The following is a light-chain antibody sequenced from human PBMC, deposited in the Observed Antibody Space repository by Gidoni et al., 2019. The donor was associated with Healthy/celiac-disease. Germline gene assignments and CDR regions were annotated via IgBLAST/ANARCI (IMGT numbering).Light chain of an antibody. CDR3: QQYGSSPRT. Sequence: EIVLTQSPGTLSLSPGERATLPCRASQSVSSSYLAWYQQTPGQAPRLLIHGATSRATGIPDRFSGSGSGTDFTLTISRLEPEDFAVYYCQQYGSSPRTFGQGTKVEIK. CDR1: QSVSSSY. V-gene: IGKV3-20*01. CDR2: GAT. J-gene: IGKJ1*01.